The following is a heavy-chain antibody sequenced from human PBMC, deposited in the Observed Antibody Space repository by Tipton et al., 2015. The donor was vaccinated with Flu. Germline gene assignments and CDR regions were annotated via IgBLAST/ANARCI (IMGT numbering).Heavy chain of an antibody. Sequence: SLRLSCAASGFTFSNYAMSWVRQLSGKGLEWVSAISGSGDGRYYADSVKGRFTISRDNSKNTLYLQMNSLRAEDTAVYYCATRADSSGRHFDYWGPGALLTVSS. CDR3: ATRADSSGRHFDY. V-gene: IGHV3-23*01. CDR1: GFTFSNYA. CDR2: ISGSGDGR. J-gene: IGHJ4*02. D-gene: IGHD3-22*01.